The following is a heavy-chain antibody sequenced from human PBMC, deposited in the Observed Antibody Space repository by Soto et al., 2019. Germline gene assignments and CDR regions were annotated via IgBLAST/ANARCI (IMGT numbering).Heavy chain of an antibody. CDR3: ARWEYDYVWGSYRSYYFDY. Sequence: QVQLVQSGAEVKKPGASVKVSCKASGYTFTIYGISWVRQAPGQGLEWMGWISAYNGNTNYAQKLQGRVTMTTDTSTSTAYMELRSLRSEDTAVYYCARWEYDYVWGSYRSYYFDYWGQGTLVTVSS. CDR2: ISAYNGNT. CDR1: GYTFTIYG. J-gene: IGHJ4*02. D-gene: IGHD3-16*02. V-gene: IGHV1-18*01.